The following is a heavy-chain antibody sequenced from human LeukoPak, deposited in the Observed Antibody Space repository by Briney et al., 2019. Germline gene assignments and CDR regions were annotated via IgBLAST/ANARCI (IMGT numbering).Heavy chain of an antibody. CDR3: ARHQLNFDY. V-gene: IGHV4-59*08. CDR1: GGSISSYS. Sequence: SETPSLTCTVSGGSISSYSWSWIRQPPGKGLEWIGYIDYSGGTNYNPSLKSRVTISVDTSKNQFSLKLSSVTAADTAVYYCARHQLNFDYWGQGILVTVSS. D-gene: IGHD1-1*01. J-gene: IGHJ4*02. CDR2: IDYSGGT.